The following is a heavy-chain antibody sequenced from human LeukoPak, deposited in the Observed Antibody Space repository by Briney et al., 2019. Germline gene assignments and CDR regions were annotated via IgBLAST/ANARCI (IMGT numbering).Heavy chain of an antibody. J-gene: IGHJ4*02. V-gene: IGHV3-53*01. D-gene: IGHD3-10*01. CDR3: ARVPMVRGVIYFDY. Sequence: GGSLRLSCAASGFTVSSNYMSWVRQAPGKGLEWVSIYSGGSTYYADSVKGRFTISRDNSKNTLYLQMNSLRAEDTAVYYCARVPMVRGVIYFDYWGQGTLVTVSS. CDR1: GFTVSSNY. CDR2: YSGGST.